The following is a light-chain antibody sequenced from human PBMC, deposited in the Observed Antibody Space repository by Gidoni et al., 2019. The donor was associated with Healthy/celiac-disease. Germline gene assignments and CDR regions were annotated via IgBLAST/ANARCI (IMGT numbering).Light chain of an antibody. J-gene: IGKJ2*01. CDR1: QSVTSY. V-gene: IGKV3-11*01. Sequence: EIVLTQSPATLSLSPGERATLSCRASQSVTSYLAWYHKKPGQAPRLLIYDASNRATGIPARFSGSGYGTDFTLTISSLEPEDFAVYYGQQRSSWYTFGQGTKLEIK. CDR2: DAS. CDR3: QQRSSWYT.